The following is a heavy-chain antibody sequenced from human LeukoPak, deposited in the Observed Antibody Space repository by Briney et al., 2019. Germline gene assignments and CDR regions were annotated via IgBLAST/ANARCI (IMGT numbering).Heavy chain of an antibody. CDR1: GGSISSGSYY. CDR3: AREIMFGKHYGMDV. V-gene: IGHV4-61*02. CDR2: IYTSGST. J-gene: IGHJ6*02. Sequence: SQTLSLTCTVSGGSISSGSYYWSWIRQPAGKGLEWIGRIYTSGSTNYNPSLKSRVTISVDTSKNQFSLKLSSVTAADTAVYYCAREIMFGKHYGMDVWGQGTTVTVSS. D-gene: IGHD3-10*02.